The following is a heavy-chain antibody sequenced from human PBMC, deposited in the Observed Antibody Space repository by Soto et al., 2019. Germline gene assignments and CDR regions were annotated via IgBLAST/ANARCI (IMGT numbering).Heavy chain of an antibody. D-gene: IGHD3-3*01. CDR3: TTDGGGIAIFGVVIYGRDY. CDR1: GFTFSNAW. V-gene: IGHV3-15*01. CDR2: IKSKTDGGTT. Sequence: EVQLVESGGGLVKPGGSLRLSCAASGFTFSNAWMSWVRQAPGKGLEWVGRIKSKTDGGTTDYAAPVKVRFTISRDESNSTLYLQMNSMKAEDTAVYYCTTDGGGIAIFGVVIYGRDYWGQGTLVTVSS. J-gene: IGHJ4*02.